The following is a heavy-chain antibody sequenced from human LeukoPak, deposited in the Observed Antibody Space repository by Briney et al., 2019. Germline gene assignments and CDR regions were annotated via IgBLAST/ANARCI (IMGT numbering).Heavy chain of an antibody. V-gene: IGHV4-39*01. D-gene: IGHD6-13*01. J-gene: IGHJ5*02. CDR1: GGSISSSSYY. CDR2: ISYSGST. Sequence: PSETLSLTCTVSGGSISSSSYYWGWIRQPPGNGLEWIGSISYSGSTYYNPSLKSRVTISVDTSKIQFSLKLSSVTAADTAVYDCARHGYSSSWLSQGDYQFDHWGQGTLVTVSS. CDR3: ARHGYSSSWLSQGDYQFDH.